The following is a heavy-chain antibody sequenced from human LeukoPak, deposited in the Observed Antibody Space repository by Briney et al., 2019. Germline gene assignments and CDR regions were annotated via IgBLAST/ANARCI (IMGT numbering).Heavy chain of an antibody. CDR2: IKQDGSDR. J-gene: IGHJ4*02. CDR3: AKWGPYDILTGRIN. Sequence: PGGSLRLSCAASGFTFRNYWMSWVRQAPGTGLEWVANIKQDGSDRNYVTSVRGRFTISRDNAESSLYLQMNSLRVEDTAVYYCAKWGPYDILTGRINWGQGTLVTVSS. CDR1: GFTFRNYW. D-gene: IGHD3-9*01. V-gene: IGHV3-7*03.